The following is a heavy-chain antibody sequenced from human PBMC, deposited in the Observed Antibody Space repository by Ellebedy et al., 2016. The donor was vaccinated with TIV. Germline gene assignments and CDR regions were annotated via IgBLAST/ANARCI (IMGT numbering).Heavy chain of an antibody. Sequence: GESLKISCAASGFTFSDHAVHWVRQAPGKGLEWVAVISYDGSNKYYADSVKGRFTISRDNSKNTLYLQMNSLRAEDTAVYYCARDRYSYFVLWGRGTLVTVSS. CDR2: ISYDGSNK. CDR1: GFTFSDHA. J-gene: IGHJ2*01. V-gene: IGHV3-30-3*01. CDR3: ARDRYSYFVL.